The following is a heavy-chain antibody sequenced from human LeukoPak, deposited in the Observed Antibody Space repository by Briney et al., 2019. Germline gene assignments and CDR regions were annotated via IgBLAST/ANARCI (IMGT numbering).Heavy chain of an antibody. CDR3: ARDPDYGDFPFGGFDI. V-gene: IGHV2-70*04. CDR1: GFSLSTSGIR. D-gene: IGHD4-17*01. J-gene: IGHJ3*02. Sequence: SGPALVKPTQTLTLTCTFSGFSLSTSGIRVSWIRQPPGKALEWIARIDWDDDKFYSTSLKTRLTISKDTSKNQVVLTMTNMDPVDTATYNCARDPDYGDFPFGGFDIWGQGTMVTVSS. CDR2: IDWDDDK.